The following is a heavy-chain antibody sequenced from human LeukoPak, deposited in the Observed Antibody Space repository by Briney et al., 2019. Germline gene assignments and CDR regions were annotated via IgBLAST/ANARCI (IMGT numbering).Heavy chain of an antibody. V-gene: IGHV4-39*07. D-gene: IGHD1-20*01. Sequence: PSETLSLTCTVSGGSISSRSYYWGWIRQPPGKGPEWIGKISDSGSTYYSPSLRSRVTISIDTSKNQFSLKLSSVTAADTAVYYCARSTNNWYLSWGQGTLVTVSS. CDR2: ISDSGST. J-gene: IGHJ4*02. CDR3: ARSTNNWYLS. CDR1: GGSISSRSYY.